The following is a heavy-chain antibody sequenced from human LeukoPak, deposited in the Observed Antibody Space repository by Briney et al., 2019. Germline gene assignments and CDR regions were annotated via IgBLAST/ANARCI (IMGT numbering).Heavy chain of an antibody. D-gene: IGHD3-3*01. CDR2: MNPNSGNT. CDR3: ARGLETLYYDFWSGYYSYYFDY. CDR1: GGTFSSYA. V-gene: IGHV1-8*02. Sequence: ASVKVSCKASGGTFSSYAISWVRQATGQGLEWMGWMNPNSGNTGYAQKFQGRVTMTRNTSISTAYMELSSLRSEDTAVYYCARGLETLYYDFWSGYYSYYFDYWGQGTLVTVSS. J-gene: IGHJ4*02.